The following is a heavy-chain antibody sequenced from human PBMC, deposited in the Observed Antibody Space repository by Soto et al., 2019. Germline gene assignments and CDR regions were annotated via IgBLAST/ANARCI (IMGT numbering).Heavy chain of an antibody. CDR2: ISAYNGNT. Sequence: GASVKVSCKASGYTFTSYGISWVRQAPGQGLEWMGWISAYNGNTNYAQKLQGRVTMTTDTSTSTAYMELRSLRSDDTAVYYCARHGSSGATDVFSYYCYYKGFCGKASTGTVSS. V-gene: IGHV1-18*01. CDR1: GYTFTSYG. CDR3: ARHGSSGATDVFSYYCYYKGF. J-gene: IGHJ6*03. D-gene: IGHD3-22*01.